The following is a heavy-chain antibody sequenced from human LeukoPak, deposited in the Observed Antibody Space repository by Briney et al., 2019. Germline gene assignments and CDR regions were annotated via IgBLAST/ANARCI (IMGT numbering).Heavy chain of an antibody. V-gene: IGHV4-59*12. Sequence: SETLSLTCAVYGGSFSGYYWSWILQPPGKGLEWIGYIYYSGSTNYNPSLKSRVTISVDTSKNQFSLKLSSVTAADTAVYYCAREEDIVVVPAALGAMDVWGKGTTVTVSS. CDR2: IYYSGST. CDR3: AREEDIVVVPAALGAMDV. D-gene: IGHD2-2*01. CDR1: GGSFSGYY. J-gene: IGHJ6*03.